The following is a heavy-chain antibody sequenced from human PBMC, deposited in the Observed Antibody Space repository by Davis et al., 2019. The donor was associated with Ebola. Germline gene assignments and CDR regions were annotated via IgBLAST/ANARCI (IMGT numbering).Heavy chain of an antibody. Sequence: PGGSLRLSCAASGFTFSSYAMHWVRQAPGKGLEWVAVISYDGSNKYYADSVKGRFTISRDNAKNSLYLQMNSLRAEDTAVYYCARDLMVVPYDFWSGYLGNWFDPWGQGTLVTVSS. V-gene: IGHV3-30-3*01. D-gene: IGHD3-3*01. J-gene: IGHJ5*02. CDR3: ARDLMVVPYDFWSGYLGNWFDP. CDR1: GFTFSSYA. CDR2: ISYDGSNK.